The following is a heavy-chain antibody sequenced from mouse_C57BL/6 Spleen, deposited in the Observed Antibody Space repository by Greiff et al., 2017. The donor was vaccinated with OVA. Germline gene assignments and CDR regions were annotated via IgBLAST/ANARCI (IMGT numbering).Heavy chain of an antibody. D-gene: IGHD2-14*01. V-gene: IGHV5-6*01. Sequence: VQLVESGGDLVKPGGSLKLSCAASGFTFSSYGMSWVRQTPDKRLEWVATISSGGRYTYYPDSVKGRFTISRDNAKNTLYLQMSSLKSEDTAMYYCARPPIGLRNFDVWGTGTTVTVSS. J-gene: IGHJ1*03. CDR3: ARPPIGLRNFDV. CDR1: GFTFSSYG. CDR2: ISSGGRYT.